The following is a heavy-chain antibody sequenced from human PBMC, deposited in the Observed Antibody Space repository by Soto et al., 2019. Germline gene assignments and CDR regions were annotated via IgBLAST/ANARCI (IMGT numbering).Heavy chain of an antibody. J-gene: IGHJ6*02. CDR1: GVSFNNNG. Sequence: QVQLVQSGAEVTKPGSSVKVSCKTSGVSFNNNGIGWVRQAPGHGREWMGGVSPPFRTSNYARKFQGRISITADASTGTVNMELSSLTSEDTAQYYCARVLYYGSGSYSPYGMDVWGQGTTVTVSS. CDR3: ARVLYYGSGSYSPYGMDV. CDR2: VSPPFRTS. D-gene: IGHD3-10*01. V-gene: IGHV1-69*01.